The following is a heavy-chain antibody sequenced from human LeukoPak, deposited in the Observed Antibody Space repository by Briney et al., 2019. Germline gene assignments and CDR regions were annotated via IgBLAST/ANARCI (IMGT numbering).Heavy chain of an antibody. D-gene: IGHD3-9*01. J-gene: IGHJ4*02. CDR3: ARYYDILTGYRGDLDY. V-gene: IGHV1-18*01. CDR2: ISAYNGNT. Sequence: GASVKVSCKASGYTFTSYGISWVRQAPGQGLEWMGWISAYNGNTNYAQKLQGRVTMTTDTSTSTAYMELRSLRSDDTAVYSCARYYDILTGYRGDLDYWGQGTLVTVSS. CDR1: GYTFTSYG.